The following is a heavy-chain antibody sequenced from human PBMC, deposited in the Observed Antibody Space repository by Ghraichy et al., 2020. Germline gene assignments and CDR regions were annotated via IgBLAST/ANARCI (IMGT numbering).Heavy chain of an antibody. CDR3: AKDGSPGVWSGYTGY. J-gene: IGHJ4*02. V-gene: IGHV3-30*18. CDR2: ISYDGSNK. CDR1: GFTFSSYG. D-gene: IGHD3-3*01. Sequence: GGSLRLSCAASGFTFSSYGMHWVRQAPGKGLEWVAVISYDGSNKYYADSVKGRFTISRDNSKNTLYLQMNSLRAEDTAVYYCAKDGSPGVWSGYTGYWGQGTLVTVSS.